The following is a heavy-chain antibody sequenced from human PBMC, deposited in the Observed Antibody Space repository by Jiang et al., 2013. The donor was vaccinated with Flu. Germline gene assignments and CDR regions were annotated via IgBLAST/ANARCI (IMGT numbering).Heavy chain of an antibody. J-gene: IGHJ4*02. Sequence: KPTQTLTLTCTVSGFSLSNARMGVSWIRQPPGKALEWLAHIFSNDEKSYSTSLKSRLTISKDTSKSQVVLTMTNMDPVDTATYYCARWLGYYDFWSGPPEGYYFDYWGQGTLGHRLL. CDR3: ARWLGYYDFWSGPPEGYYFDY. CDR2: IFSNDEK. V-gene: IGHV2-26*01. D-gene: IGHD3-3*01. CDR1: GFSLSNARMG.